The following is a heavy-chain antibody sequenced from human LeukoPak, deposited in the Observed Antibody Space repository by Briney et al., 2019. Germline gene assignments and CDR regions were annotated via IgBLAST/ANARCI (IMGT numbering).Heavy chain of an antibody. CDR2: ISSSAGST. CDR1: GLTLSNYA. D-gene: IGHD3-10*01. Sequence: GGSLRLSCAASGLTLSNYAMSWVRQAPGKGLEWVSGISSSAGSTYYADSVKGRLTISRDNSKNTLYLQMNSLRAEDTAVYYCAKALGSGSGWFDPWGQGTLVTVSS. CDR3: AKALGSGSGWFDP. V-gene: IGHV3-23*01. J-gene: IGHJ5*02.